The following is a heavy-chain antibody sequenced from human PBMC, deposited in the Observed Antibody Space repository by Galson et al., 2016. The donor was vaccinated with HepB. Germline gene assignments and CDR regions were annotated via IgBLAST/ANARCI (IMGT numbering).Heavy chain of an antibody. Sequence: SVKVSCKVSGYTLTELAMHWVRQAPGKGLEWMGGFDPEDGKTFYAQKFLGRVTMTEGTSTDTAYMELRSLGSDDTAVYYCATPLVVAATIARYPFDFWGQGTLVTVSS. CDR1: GYTLTELA. CDR2: FDPEDGKT. V-gene: IGHV1-24*01. CDR3: ATPLVVAATIARYPFDF. J-gene: IGHJ4*02. D-gene: IGHD2-2*02.